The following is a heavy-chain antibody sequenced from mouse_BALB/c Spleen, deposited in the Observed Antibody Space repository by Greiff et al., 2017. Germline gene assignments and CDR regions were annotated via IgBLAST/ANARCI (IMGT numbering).Heavy chain of an antibody. CDR1: GFSLTGYG. Sequence: VQLQQSGPGLVAPSQSLSITCTVSGFSLTGYGVNWVRQPPGKGLEWLGMIWGDGSTDYNSALKSRLSISKDNSKSQVFLKMNSLQTDDTARYYCARGPLYYGYDGSHWYFEVWGAGTTVTVSS. V-gene: IGHV2-6-7*01. CDR3: ARGPLYYGYDGSHWYFEV. J-gene: IGHJ1*01. D-gene: IGHD2-2*01. CDR2: IWGDGST.